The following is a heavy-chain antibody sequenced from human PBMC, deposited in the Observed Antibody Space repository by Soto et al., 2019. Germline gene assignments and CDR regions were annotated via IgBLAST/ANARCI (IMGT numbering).Heavy chain of an antibody. V-gene: IGHV3-21*01. CDR3: ARLGHDYSNSGMDV. Sequence: PGQSLTLSCPVSGFTFSILSMNWVRHAPGGVLEWVAAISGTSDYIYYADSVKGRIASSRDNAKTSLYIQMNSLRAEDMAVYYCARLGHDYSNSGMDVWGQGTTVTVSS. J-gene: IGHJ6*02. CDR2: ISGTSDYI. D-gene: IGHD4-4*01. CDR1: GFTFSILS.